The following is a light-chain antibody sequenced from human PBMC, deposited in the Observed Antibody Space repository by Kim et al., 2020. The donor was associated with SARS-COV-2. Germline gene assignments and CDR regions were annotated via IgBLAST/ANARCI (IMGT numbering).Light chain of an antibody. CDR3: QQFNDYPRT. Sequence: AAVGERVTITCRASQGISSYLAWYQQKPGNAPKLLIYAASTLQSGVPSRFSGSGSGTDFTLTISSLQPEDFATYYCQQFNDYPRTFGQGTKVDIK. CDR1: QGISSY. J-gene: IGKJ1*01. CDR2: AAS. V-gene: IGKV1-9*01.